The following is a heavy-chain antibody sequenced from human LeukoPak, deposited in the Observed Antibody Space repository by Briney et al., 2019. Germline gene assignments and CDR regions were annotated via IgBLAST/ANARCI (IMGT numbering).Heavy chain of an antibody. V-gene: IGHV3-11*01. CDR2: ISSSGSTI. Sequence: GGSLRLSCAASGFTFSDYYMSWIRQAPGKGLEWVSYISSSGSTIYYADSVKGRFTISKDNAKNSLYLQMNSLRAEDTAVYYWARAPHYYDSSGYRFDYWGQGTLVTVSS. J-gene: IGHJ4*02. CDR1: GFTFSDYY. CDR3: ARAPHYYDSSGYRFDY. D-gene: IGHD3-22*01.